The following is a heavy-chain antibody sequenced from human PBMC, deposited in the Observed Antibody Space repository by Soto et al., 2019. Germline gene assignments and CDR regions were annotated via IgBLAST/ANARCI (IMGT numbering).Heavy chain of an antibody. D-gene: IGHD6-19*01. CDR3: ARPLKQWKNWFDP. CDR1: GFTFSSYA. J-gene: IGHJ5*02. V-gene: IGHV3-30-3*01. CDR2: ISYDGSNK. Sequence: PGGSLRLSCAASGFTFSSYAMHWVRQAPGKGLEWVAVISYDGSNKYYADSVKGRFTISRDNSKNTLYLQMNSLRAEDTAVYYCARPLKQWKNWFDPWGPGTLVTVSS.